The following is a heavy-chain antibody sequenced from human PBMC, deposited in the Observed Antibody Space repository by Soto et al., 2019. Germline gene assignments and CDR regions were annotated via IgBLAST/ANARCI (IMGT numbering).Heavy chain of an antibody. CDR1: GYTFTSYY. J-gene: IGHJ5*02. D-gene: IGHD6-19*01. CDR2: INPSGGST. V-gene: IGHV1-46*01. Sequence: QVQLVQSGAEVKKPGASVKVSCKASGYTFTSYYMHWVRQAPGQGLEWMGIINPSGGSTGYAQKFQGRVTMTRDTSTSTVYMELSSLRSEDTAVYYCARGRLSIAVAGWFDPWGQGTLVTVSS. CDR3: ARGRLSIAVAGWFDP.